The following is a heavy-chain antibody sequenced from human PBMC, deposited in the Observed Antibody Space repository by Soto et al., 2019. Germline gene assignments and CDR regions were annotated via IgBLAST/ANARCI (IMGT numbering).Heavy chain of an antibody. CDR3: ARVRSRPTTYGMDL. CDR1: GFTFSSYS. V-gene: IGHV3-21*01. Sequence: GGSLRLSCAASGFTFSSYSMNWVRQAPGKGLEWVSSISSSSSYIYYADSVKGRFTISRDKAKNSLYLQMNSLRAEDTAVYYCARVRSRPTTYGMDLWSQGTTVIGSS. D-gene: IGHD1-1*01. J-gene: IGHJ6*02. CDR2: ISSSSSYI.